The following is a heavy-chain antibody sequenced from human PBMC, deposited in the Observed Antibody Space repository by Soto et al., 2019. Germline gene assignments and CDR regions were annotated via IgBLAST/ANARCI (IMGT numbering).Heavy chain of an antibody. J-gene: IGHJ6*02. V-gene: IGHV3-9*01. CDR3: AKDRIAVAGYYYYGMDV. CDR2: ISWNSGSI. D-gene: IGHD6-19*01. Sequence: EVQLVESGGGLVQPGRSLRLSCAASGFTFDDYAMHWVRQAPGKGLEWVSAISWNSGSIGYADSVKGRFTISRDNAKNSLYLQMNSLRAEDTALYYCAKDRIAVAGYYYYGMDVWGQGTTVTVSS. CDR1: GFTFDDYA.